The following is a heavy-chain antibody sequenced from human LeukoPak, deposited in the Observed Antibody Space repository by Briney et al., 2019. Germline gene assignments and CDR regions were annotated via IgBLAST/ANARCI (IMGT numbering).Heavy chain of an antibody. D-gene: IGHD3-22*01. CDR1: GFTFSSYS. V-gene: IGHV3-21*01. CDR2: ISSSSSYI. Sequence: GGSLRLSCAASGFTFSSYSMNWVRQAPGKGLEWVSSISSSSSYIYYADSVKGRFTISRDNAKNSLYLQMNSLRAEDTAVYFCARVRSYDSSVGYAFDIWGQGTMVTVSS. J-gene: IGHJ3*02. CDR3: ARVRSYDSSVGYAFDI.